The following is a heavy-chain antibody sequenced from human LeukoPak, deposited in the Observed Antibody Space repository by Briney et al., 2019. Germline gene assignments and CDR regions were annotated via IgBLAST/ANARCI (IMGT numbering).Heavy chain of an antibody. D-gene: IGHD6-6*01. CDR1: VGTFSNYA. J-gene: IGHJ4*02. V-gene: IGHV1-69*04. Sequence: SVKVSCKASVGTFSNYAISWVRQAPGQGLAWMRRIIPILGIANYAQKFQGRVTITADKSTSTAYMELSSLRSEDTAVYYCAGTYSSSLPGDYWGQGTLVTVSS. CDR3: AGTYSSSLPGDY. CDR2: IIPILGIA.